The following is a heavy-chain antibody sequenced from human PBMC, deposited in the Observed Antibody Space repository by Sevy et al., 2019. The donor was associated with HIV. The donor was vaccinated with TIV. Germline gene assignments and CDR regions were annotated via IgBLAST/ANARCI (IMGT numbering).Heavy chain of an antibody. V-gene: IGHV3-23*01. Sequence: GGYLRLSCAASGFTFSNYDMSWVRQAPGKGLEWVSAISGSGGSPYYADSVKGRFTISRDNSKNMLYLQMNNLRAEDTAVYYCAKTETGSYHFDAFDMWGQGTMVTVSS. J-gene: IGHJ3*02. CDR3: AKTETGSYHFDAFDM. D-gene: IGHD3-10*01. CDR2: ISGSGGSP. CDR1: GFTFSNYD.